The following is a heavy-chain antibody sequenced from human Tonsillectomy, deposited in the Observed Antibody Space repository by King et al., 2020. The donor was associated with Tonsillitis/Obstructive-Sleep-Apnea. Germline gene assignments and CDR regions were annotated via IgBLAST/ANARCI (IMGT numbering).Heavy chain of an antibody. CDR1: GFTFDDYT. D-gene: IGHD6-6*01. CDR2: ISWDGGST. J-gene: IGHJ6*03. Sequence: VQLVESGGVVVQPGGSLRLSCAASGFTFDDYTMHWVRHAPGKGLEWVSLISWDGGSTHYADSVKGRFTISRDNSKNSLYLQMNSLRTEDTALYYCAKGLSTTIAARASSMDVWGKGTTVTVSS. CDR3: AKGLSTTIAARASSMDV. V-gene: IGHV3-43*01.